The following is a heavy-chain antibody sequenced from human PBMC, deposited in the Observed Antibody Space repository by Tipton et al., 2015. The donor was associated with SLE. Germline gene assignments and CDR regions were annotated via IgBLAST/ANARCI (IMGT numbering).Heavy chain of an antibody. CDR2: IYYSGSS. CDR1: GGSISSYY. D-gene: IGHD3-3*01. J-gene: IGHJ4*02. V-gene: IGHV4-59*08. Sequence: TLSLTCTVSGGSISSYYWSWIRQPPGKGLEWIGYIYYSGSSNYNPSLKSRVTISVDTSKNQFSLKLSSVTAADTAVYYCARHAAGLWSGYYPYCGQGTLVTVSS. CDR3: ARHAAGLWSGYYPY.